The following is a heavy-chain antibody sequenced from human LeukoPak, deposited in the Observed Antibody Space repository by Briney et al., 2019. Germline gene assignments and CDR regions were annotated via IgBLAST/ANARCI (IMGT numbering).Heavy chain of an antibody. CDR3: AKQGGIYDYVWGSYQDY. D-gene: IGHD3-16*02. Sequence: GGSLRLSCAASGFTFSSYAMSWVRQAPGKGLEWVSAISGGGGSTYYADSVKGRFTISRDNSKNTLYLQMNSLRAEDTAVYYCAKQGGIYDYVWGSYQDYWGQGTLVTVSS. CDR2: ISGGGGST. V-gene: IGHV3-23*01. J-gene: IGHJ4*02. CDR1: GFTFSSYA.